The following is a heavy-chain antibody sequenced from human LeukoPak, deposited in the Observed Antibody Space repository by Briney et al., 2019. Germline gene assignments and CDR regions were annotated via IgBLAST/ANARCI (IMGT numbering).Heavy chain of an antibody. D-gene: IGHD3-10*01. J-gene: IGHJ4*02. CDR2: INPNSSGT. V-gene: IGHV1-2*02. CDR1: GYTFTGYY. CDR3: ASPISRAPVRDRFDY. Sequence: GASVKVSCKAAGYTFTGYYIHWVRQAPGQGLEWMGWINPNSSGTNYAQKFQVRVTMTRDTSISTAYMELSRLRSDDKAVYYCASPISRAPVRDRFDYWGEGTLVTVSS.